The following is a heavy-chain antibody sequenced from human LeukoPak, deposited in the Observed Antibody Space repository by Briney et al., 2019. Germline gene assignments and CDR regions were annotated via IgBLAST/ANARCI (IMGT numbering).Heavy chain of an antibody. CDR1: GGSISSGDYY. CDR3: ARDLTAVAGTGGFDP. V-gene: IGHV4-30-4*01. CDR2: IYYSGST. Sequence: SETLSLTCTVSGGSISSGDYYWSWIRQPPGKGLEWIGYIYYSGSTYYNPSLKSRVTISGDTSKNQFSLKLSSVTAADTAVYYCARDLTAVAGTGGFDPWGQGTLVTVSS. D-gene: IGHD6-19*01. J-gene: IGHJ5*02.